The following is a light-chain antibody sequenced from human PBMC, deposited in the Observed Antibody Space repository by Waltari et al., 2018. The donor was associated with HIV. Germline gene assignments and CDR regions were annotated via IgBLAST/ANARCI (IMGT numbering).Light chain of an antibody. J-gene: IGLJ1*01. Sequence: QTVVTQEPSLTVSPGGTVTLTCASSTRSVTTGYYPNWFQQQPGQAPRALIYSTNNKLPCTPARFSGSLLGGKAALTLSGVQPEDEAEYYCLLYYGGAQVFGTGTKVTVL. CDR2: STN. CDR3: LLYYGGAQV. CDR1: TRSVTTGYY. V-gene: IGLV7-43*01.